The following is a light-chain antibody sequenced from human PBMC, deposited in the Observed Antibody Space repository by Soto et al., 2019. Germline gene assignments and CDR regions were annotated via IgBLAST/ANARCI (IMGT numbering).Light chain of an antibody. Sequence: QSVLTQPASVSGSPGQSITISCTGTSSDVGGYDYVSWYRQHPGKAPKLLIYDVSNRPSGVSTRFSGSKSGNTASLTISGLQAEDEGDYYCTSYTARRLYVFGSGTKLTVL. CDR3: TSYTARRLYV. CDR2: DVS. V-gene: IGLV2-14*03. CDR1: SSDVGGYDY. J-gene: IGLJ1*01.